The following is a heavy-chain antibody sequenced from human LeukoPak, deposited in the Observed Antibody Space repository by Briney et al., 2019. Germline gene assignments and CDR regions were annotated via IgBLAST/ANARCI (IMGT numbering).Heavy chain of an antibody. CDR3: ARDLRDGYSYANFDY. CDR1: GFTFSSYG. CDR2: ISGSGGST. Sequence: GGTLRLSCAASGFTFSSYGMSWVRQAPGKGLEWVSAISGSGGSTYYADSVKGRFTISRDNAKNSLYLQMNSLRAEDTAVYYCARDLRDGYSYANFDYWGQGTLVTVSS. V-gene: IGHV3-23*01. D-gene: IGHD5-18*01. J-gene: IGHJ4*02.